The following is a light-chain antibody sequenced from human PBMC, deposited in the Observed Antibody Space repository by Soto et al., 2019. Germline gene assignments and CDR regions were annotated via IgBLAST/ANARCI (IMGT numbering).Light chain of an antibody. CDR2: EVS. V-gene: IGLV2-14*01. Sequence: QSALTQPASVSGSPGQSITISCTGTSNDVGIYNYVSWYQQHPGKAPKLMIYEVSNRPSGVSNRFSGSKSGNTASLTSSGLQAEDEADYYCSSYTSSSTPYVFGTGTKLTVL. CDR3: SSYTSSSTPYV. CDR1: SNDVGIYNY. J-gene: IGLJ1*01.